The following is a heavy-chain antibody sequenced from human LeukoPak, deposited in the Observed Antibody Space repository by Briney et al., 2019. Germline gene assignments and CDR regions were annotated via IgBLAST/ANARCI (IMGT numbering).Heavy chain of an antibody. CDR2: IIPIFGTA. D-gene: IGHD1-26*01. Sequence: SVKVSCKASGGTFSSYAISWVRQAPGQGLEWMGRIIPIFGTANYAQKFQGRVTITTDESTSTAYMELSSLRSEDTAVYYCARLGKQVGATRDYWSQGTLVTVSS. CDR3: ARLGKQVGATRDY. CDR1: GGTFSSYA. V-gene: IGHV1-69*05. J-gene: IGHJ4*02.